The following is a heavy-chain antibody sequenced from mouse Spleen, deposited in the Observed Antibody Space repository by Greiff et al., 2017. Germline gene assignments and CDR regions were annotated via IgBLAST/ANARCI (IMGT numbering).Heavy chain of an antibody. V-gene: IGHV14-3*02. Sequence: EVQLQQSGAELVKPGASVKLSCTASGFNIKDTYMHWVKQRPEQGLEWIGRIDPANGNTKYDPKFQGKATITADTSSNTAYLQLSSLTSEDTAVYYCARDSSGLYFDYWGLGTTLTVSS. D-gene: IGHD3-2*01. CDR3: ARDSSGLYFDY. CDR2: IDPANGNT. CDR1: GFNIKDTY. J-gene: IGHJ2*01.